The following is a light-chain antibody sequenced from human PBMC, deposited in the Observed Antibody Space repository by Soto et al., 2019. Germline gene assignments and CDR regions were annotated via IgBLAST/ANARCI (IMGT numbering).Light chain of an antibody. V-gene: IGKV3-11*01. J-gene: IGKJ2*01. CDR3: QRRSNSPPYI. Sequence: EIVLTQSPATLSLSPGERATLSCRASQSVSSYLAWYQQKPGQAPRLLIYDAANRATGIPSRFSGSGSGTEFTLTISRLESEDFAFYYCQRRSNSPPYIFGQGTKLEVK. CDR2: DAA. CDR1: QSVSSY.